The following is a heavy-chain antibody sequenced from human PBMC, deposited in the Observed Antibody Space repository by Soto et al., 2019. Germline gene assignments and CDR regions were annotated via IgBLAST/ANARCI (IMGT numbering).Heavy chain of an antibody. CDR3: AKDGVVVTAISGKY. V-gene: IGHV3-23*01. CDR1: GFTFSSYA. J-gene: IGHJ4*02. D-gene: IGHD2-21*02. Sequence: EVPLLESGGGLVQPGGSLRLSCAASGFTFSSYAMSWVRQAPGKGLEWVSAISGSGGSTYYADSVKGRFTISRDNSKNYLYLQINSLRAENTSVNYCAKDGVVVTAISGKYWVQGTQVTVSS. CDR2: ISGSGGST.